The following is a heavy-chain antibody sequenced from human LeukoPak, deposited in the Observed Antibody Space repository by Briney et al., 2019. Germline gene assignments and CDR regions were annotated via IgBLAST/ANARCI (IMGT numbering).Heavy chain of an antibody. CDR1: GGSISSYY. CDR3: ARLRTEGIAARLYYFDY. D-gene: IGHD6-6*01. V-gene: IGHV4-4*09. Sequence: SETLSLTCTVSGGSISSYYWSWIRQPPGKGLEWIGYVYTSGSTNYNPSLKSRVTISVDTSKNQFSLKLSSVTAADTAVYYCARLRTEGIAARLYYFDYWGQGTLVTVSS. CDR2: VYTSGST. J-gene: IGHJ4*02.